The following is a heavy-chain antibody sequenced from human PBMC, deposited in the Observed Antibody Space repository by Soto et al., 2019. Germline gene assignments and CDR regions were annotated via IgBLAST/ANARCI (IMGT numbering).Heavy chain of an antibody. CDR1: GYTFSDFD. D-gene: IGHD3-16*01. CDR3: ARGNPFNYAGFDV. J-gene: IGHJ6*02. V-gene: IGHV1-8*01. Sequence: QAHLEQSGAEVKRPGASVKVSCKASGYTFSDFDINWLRQASGQGPEWMGWMNAKSGDTFFAQRFQGKFNMTRDTSLSTAYMEVGSLTSDDTAMYYCARGNPFNYAGFDVWGQGTTVAGSS. CDR2: MNAKSGDT.